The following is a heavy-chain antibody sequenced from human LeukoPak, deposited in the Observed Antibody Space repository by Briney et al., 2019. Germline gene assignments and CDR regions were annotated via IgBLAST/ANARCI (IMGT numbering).Heavy chain of an antibody. CDR1: GFTFSSYA. V-gene: IGHV3-64*01. D-gene: IGHD6-19*01. CDR2: ISSNGGST. CDR3: AEDPGMAVAGYYMDV. Sequence: PGGSLRLSCAASGFTFSSYAMHWVRQAPGKGLEYVTAISSNGGSTYYANSVKGRFTISRDNSKNTLYLQMNSLRAEDTAVYYCAEDPGMAVAGYYMDVWGKGTTVTVSS. J-gene: IGHJ6*03.